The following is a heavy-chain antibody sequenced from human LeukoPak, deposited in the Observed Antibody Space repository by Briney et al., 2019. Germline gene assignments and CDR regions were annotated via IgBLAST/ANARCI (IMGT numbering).Heavy chain of an antibody. CDR1: GFTFSSYA. J-gene: IGHJ4*02. D-gene: IGHD6-13*01. V-gene: IGHV3-23*01. CDR3: AREYRIAAAGHFDY. Sequence: GGSLRLSCVASGFTFSSYAMSWVRQAPGKGLEWVSAISGSGGSTYYADSVKGRFTISRDNSKNSLYLQMNSLRAEDTAVYYCAREYRIAAAGHFDYWGQGTLVTVSS. CDR2: ISGSGGST.